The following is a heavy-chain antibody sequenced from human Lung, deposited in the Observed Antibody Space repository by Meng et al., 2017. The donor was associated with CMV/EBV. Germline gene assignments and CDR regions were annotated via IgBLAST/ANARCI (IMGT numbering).Heavy chain of an antibody. Sequence: ARRWARKGLGKGLGRVATISGKRDKKHNADSVKSRCTISRDNSMNTLYLHMNSLRAEDTAVYYCAKRDALRFVEHLLSFDNWGQGTLVTVSS. CDR3: AKRDALRFVEHLLSFDN. J-gene: IGHJ4*02. CDR1: A. D-gene: IGHD3-3*01. CDR2: ISGKRDKK. V-gene: IGHV3-23*01.